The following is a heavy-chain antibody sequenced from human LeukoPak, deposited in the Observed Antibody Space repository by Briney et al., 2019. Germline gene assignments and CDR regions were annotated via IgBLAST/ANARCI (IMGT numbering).Heavy chain of an antibody. D-gene: IGHD4-23*01. J-gene: IGHJ4*02. CDR2: IYYSGST. Sequence: AETLSLTCTVSGGSISSYYWSWIRQPPGKVLEWIGYIYYSGSTNYNPSLKSRVTISVDTSKNQFSLKLSSVTAADTAVYYCAREGNYYFDYWGQGTLVTVSS. CDR1: GGSISSYY. CDR3: AREGNYYFDY. V-gene: IGHV4-59*01.